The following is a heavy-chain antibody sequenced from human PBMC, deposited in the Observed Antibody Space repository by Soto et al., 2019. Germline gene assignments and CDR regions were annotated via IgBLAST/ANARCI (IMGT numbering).Heavy chain of an antibody. Sequence: QVQLQQWGAGLLKPSETLSLTCAVYGGSFSNFLWSWIRQSPGKGLEWIGEINQSGRTTYNPSLAGRLTISVDTSKNQCSLHLASVTAAATAVYYCARGPFYDSSGHYPPWGQGTLVPVSP. CDR3: ARGPFYDSSGHYPP. D-gene: IGHD3-22*01. CDR2: INQSGRT. CDR1: GGSFSNFL. J-gene: IGHJ5*02. V-gene: IGHV4-34*01.